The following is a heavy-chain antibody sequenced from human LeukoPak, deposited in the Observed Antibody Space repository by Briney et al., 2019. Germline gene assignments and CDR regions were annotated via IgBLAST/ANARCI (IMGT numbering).Heavy chain of an antibody. D-gene: IGHD1-20*01. V-gene: IGHV4-59*01. CDR3: ARDPGTNWSL. CDR2: VSYSGST. CDR1: GGSISSYY. J-gene: IGHJ4*02. Sequence: SETLSLTCTVSGGSISSYYWSWIGQPPGKGLEWIGFVSYSGSTNYNPSLKSRVTMSLDTSKRQFSLNLTSVTAADAAMYYCARDPGTNWSLWGQGTLVTVSS.